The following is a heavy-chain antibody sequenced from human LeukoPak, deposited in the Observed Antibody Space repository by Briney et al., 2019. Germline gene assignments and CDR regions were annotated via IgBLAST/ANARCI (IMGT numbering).Heavy chain of an antibody. V-gene: IGHV4-34*01. J-gene: IGHJ4*02. CDR1: GGSFSGYY. Sequence: SETLSLTCAVYGGSFSGYYWSWIRQPPGKGLEWIGEINHSGSTNYNPSLKSRVTISVDTSKDQFSLKLSSVTAADTAVYYCAGQYSSSWGYFDYWGQGTLVTVSS. CDR2: INHSGST. CDR3: AGQYSSSWGYFDY. D-gene: IGHD6-13*01.